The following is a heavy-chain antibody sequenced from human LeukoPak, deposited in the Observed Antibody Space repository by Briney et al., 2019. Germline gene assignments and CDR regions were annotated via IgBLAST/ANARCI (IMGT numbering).Heavy chain of an antibody. Sequence: SETLSLTCTVSGGSVSSGSYDWNWIRPPPGKGLEWIGYIYYSGSTNYNPSLKSRVTISVDTSKNQFSLKLSSVTAADTAVYYCARGGWVSSFDFWGQGTLVTVSS. CDR1: GGSVSSGSYD. J-gene: IGHJ4*02. V-gene: IGHV4-61*01. CDR3: ARGGWVSSFDF. D-gene: IGHD6-19*01. CDR2: IYYSGST.